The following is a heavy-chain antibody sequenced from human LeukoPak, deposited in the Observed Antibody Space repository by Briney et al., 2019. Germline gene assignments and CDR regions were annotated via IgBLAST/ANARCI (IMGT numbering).Heavy chain of an antibody. CDR1: GFTFSSYW. CDR2: IKQDGSEK. V-gene: IGHV3-7*01. D-gene: IGHD3-3*01. CDR3: ARSLDFWSGYYRE. Sequence: PGGSLRLSCAASGFTFSSYWMSWVRQAPGKGLEWVANIKQDGSEKYYVDSVKGRFTISRDNAKNSLYLQMNSLRAEDTAVYYCARSLDFWSGYYREWGQGTLVTVSS. J-gene: IGHJ4*02.